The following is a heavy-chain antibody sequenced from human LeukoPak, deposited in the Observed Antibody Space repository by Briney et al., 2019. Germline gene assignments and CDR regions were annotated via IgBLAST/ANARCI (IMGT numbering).Heavy chain of an antibody. Sequence: ASVKVSCKASRYTFAGYSLYWVRQAPGQGLEWMGWINPNSGGTNYAQKFQGRVTMTGDTSISTAYMELSRLTSDDTAVYYCGGGRGSYSLDYWGQGTLVTVSS. V-gene: IGHV1-2*02. J-gene: IGHJ4*02. CDR3: GGGRGSYSLDY. D-gene: IGHD1-26*01. CDR2: INPNSGGT. CDR1: RYTFAGYS.